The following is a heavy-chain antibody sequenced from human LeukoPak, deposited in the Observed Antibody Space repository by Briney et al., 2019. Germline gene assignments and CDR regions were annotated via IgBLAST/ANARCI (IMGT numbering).Heavy chain of an antibody. Sequence: EGSLRLSCAASGFTFSSYAMSWVRQAPGKGLEWVSAISGSGGSTYYADSVKGRFTISRDNSKNTLYLRMNSLRAEDTAVYYCAKAVVVVAATFFDYWGQGTLVTVSS. V-gene: IGHV3-23*01. CDR1: GFTFSSYA. CDR3: AKAVVVVAATFFDY. J-gene: IGHJ4*02. CDR2: ISGSGGST. D-gene: IGHD2-15*01.